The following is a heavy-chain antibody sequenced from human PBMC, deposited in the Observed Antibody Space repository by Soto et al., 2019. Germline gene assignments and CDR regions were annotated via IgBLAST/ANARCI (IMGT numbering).Heavy chain of an antibody. D-gene: IGHD5-18*01. Sequence: PGGSLRLSCAAPGFTFSSYAMSWFRQAPVKGLEWVSAISGSGGSTYYADSVKGRFTISRDNSKNTLYLQMNSLRADDTAVYYCAKEVDTATYYYYGMDVWGQGTTVTVSS. CDR3: AKEVDTATYYYYGMDV. CDR2: ISGSGGST. J-gene: IGHJ6*02. CDR1: GFTFSSYA. V-gene: IGHV3-23*01.